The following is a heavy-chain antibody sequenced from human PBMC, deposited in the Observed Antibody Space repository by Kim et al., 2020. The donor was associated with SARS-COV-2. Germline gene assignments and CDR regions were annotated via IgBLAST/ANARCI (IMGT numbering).Heavy chain of an antibody. CDR2: ISGSGGST. CDR1: GFTFSSYA. D-gene: IGHD6-19*01. V-gene: IGHV3-23*01. J-gene: IGHJ4*02. CDR3: AKMDSSGWYFPYYFDY. Sequence: GGSLRLSCAASGFTFSSYAMSWVRQAPGKGLEWVSAISGSGGSTNYADSVKGRFTISRDNSKNTLYLQMNSLRAEDTAVYYCAKMDSSGWYFPYYFDYWGQGTLVTVSS.